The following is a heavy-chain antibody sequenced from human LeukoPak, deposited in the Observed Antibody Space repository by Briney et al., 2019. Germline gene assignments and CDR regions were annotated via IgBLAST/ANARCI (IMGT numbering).Heavy chain of an antibody. CDR1: GYSFTVYY. CDR3: ARGSTDRVDY. J-gene: IGHJ4*02. V-gene: IGHV1-2*06. Sequence: ASVTVSSTASGYSFTVYYMHWVRQAPGQGLEWMGRINPNSGGTNYAQKFQGRVTMTRDTSIGTGYMELSSLRSDDTAVYYCARGSTDRVDYWGQGTPVIVSS. CDR2: INPNSGGT. D-gene: IGHD2-2*01.